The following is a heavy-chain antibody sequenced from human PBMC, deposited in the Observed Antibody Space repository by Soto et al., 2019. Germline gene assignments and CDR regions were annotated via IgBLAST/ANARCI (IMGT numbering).Heavy chain of an antibody. CDR3: ARVVYSYGIFDY. CDR2: IIPIFGTA. J-gene: IGHJ4*02. V-gene: IGHV1-69*13. D-gene: IGHD5-18*01. Sequence: GASVKVSCKASGGTFSSYAISWVRQAPGQGLEWMGGIIPIFGTANYAQKFQGRVTITADESTSTAYMELSSLRSEDTAVYYCARVVYSYGIFDYWGQGTLVTVSS. CDR1: GGTFSSYA.